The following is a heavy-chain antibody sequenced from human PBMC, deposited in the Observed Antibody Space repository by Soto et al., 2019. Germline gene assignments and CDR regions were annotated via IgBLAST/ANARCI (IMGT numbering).Heavy chain of an antibody. CDR3: ARADLMDIVVVVASVYMDV. CDR1: GFTYSTYS. CDR2: ISGSSSII. D-gene: IGHD2-15*01. Sequence: GESLKISCAASGFTYSTYSMNWVRQAPGKGLEWVSYISGSSSIIYYADSVKGRFTISRDNAKNSLYLQMNSLRAEDTAVYYCARADLMDIVVVVASVYMDVWGKGTTVTVSS. J-gene: IGHJ6*03. V-gene: IGHV3-48*01.